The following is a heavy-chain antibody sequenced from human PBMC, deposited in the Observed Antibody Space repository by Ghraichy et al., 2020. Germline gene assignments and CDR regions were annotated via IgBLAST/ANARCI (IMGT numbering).Heavy chain of an antibody. CDR1: GFSLSTSGMR. V-gene: IGHV2-70*04. CDR3: ARMTQTSAFDI. J-gene: IGHJ3*02. Sequence: SGPTLVKPTQTLTLTCTFSGFSLSTSGMRVSWIRQPPGKALEWLARIDWDDDKFYSTSLKTRLTISKDTSKNQVVLTMTNMDPVDKATYYCARMTQTSAFDIWGQGTMATVSS. CDR2: IDWDDDK.